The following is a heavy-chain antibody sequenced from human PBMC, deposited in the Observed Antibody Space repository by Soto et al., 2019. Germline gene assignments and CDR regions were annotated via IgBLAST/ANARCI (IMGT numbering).Heavy chain of an antibody. Sequence: SETLSLTCTVSGGSISSYYWSWIRQPPGKGLEWIGYIYYSGSTNYNPSLKSRVTISVDTSKNQFSLKLSSVTAVDAAVYYCARWTTVTTFFDYWGQGTLVTVSS. CDR1: GGSISSYY. J-gene: IGHJ4*02. D-gene: IGHD4-17*01. V-gene: IGHV4-59*01. CDR3: ARWTTVTTFFDY. CDR2: IYYSGST.